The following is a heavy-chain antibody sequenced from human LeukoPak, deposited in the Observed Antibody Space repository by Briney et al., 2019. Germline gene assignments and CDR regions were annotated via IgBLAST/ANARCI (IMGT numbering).Heavy chain of an antibody. D-gene: IGHD3-22*01. Sequence: SETLSLTCTVSGGSISSYYWSWIRQLPGKGLEWIGYIYYSGRTNYNPSLKSRVTISVDTSKNQFSLKLSSVTAADTAVYYCAREWVYYYDSSGYYYFDYWGQGTLVTVSS. CDR2: IYYSGRT. V-gene: IGHV4-59*01. CDR1: GGSISSYY. J-gene: IGHJ4*02. CDR3: AREWVYYYDSSGYYYFDY.